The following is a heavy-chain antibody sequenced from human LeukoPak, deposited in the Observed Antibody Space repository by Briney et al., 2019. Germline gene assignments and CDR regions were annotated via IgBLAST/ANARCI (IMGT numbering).Heavy chain of an antibody. V-gene: IGHV4-39*01. CDR2: IYYSGSA. D-gene: IGHD3-10*01. J-gene: IGHJ4*02. Sequence: PSQTLSLTCAVSGGSTGRSSSYWGWIRPPPGKGLEWIGNIYYSGSANYNPSPKRRLTISIDTSKNQSSLQLTSVTAADTAVYFCARRNLGSGKMDFWGQGILVTVSS. CDR1: GGSTGRSSSY. CDR3: ARRNLGSGKMDF.